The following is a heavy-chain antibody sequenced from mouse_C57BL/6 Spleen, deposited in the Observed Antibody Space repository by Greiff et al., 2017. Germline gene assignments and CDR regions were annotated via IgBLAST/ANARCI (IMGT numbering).Heavy chain of an antibody. D-gene: IGHD1-1*01. CDR2: INPGSGGT. J-gene: IGHJ2*01. CDR3: ARRYFGCDLGF. Sequence: QVQLQQSGAELVRPGTSVKVSCKASGYAFTNYLIEWVKQRPGQGLEWIGVINPGSGGTNYNEKFKGKATLTADKSSSTAYMLLISLTSEDSAVYFCARRYFGCDLGFWVPGTTLTVSS. CDR1: GYAFTNYL. V-gene: IGHV1-54*01.